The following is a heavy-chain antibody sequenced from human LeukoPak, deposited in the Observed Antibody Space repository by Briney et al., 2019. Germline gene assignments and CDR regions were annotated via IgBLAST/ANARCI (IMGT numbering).Heavy chain of an antibody. J-gene: IGHJ6*04. CDR2: IQYAGSSK. D-gene: IGHD2/OR15-2a*01. V-gene: IGHV3-30*19. CDR3: ARRAFYMDV. Sequence: PGGSLRLSCAASGFTFGSYGMPWVRQAPGKGLEWVAFIQYAGSSKQYADSVNGRFTISRDNSKNTVSLQMNNLRPEDTAVYYCARRAFYMDVRGEGTTVTVSS. CDR1: GFTFGSYG.